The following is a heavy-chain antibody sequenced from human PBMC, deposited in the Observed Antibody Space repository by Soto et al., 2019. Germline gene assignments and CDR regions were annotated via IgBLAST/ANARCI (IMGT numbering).Heavy chain of an antibody. J-gene: IGHJ4*02. CDR3: AKDIDSSGYYPDY. CDR1: GFTFDDYA. D-gene: IGHD3-22*01. CDR2: ISWNSGSI. Sequence: EVKLVESGGGLVQPGRSLRLSCAASGFTFDDYAMHWVRQAPGKGLEWVSGISWNSGSIGYADSVKGRFTISRDNAKNSLYLQMNSLRAEDTAFYYWAKDIDSSGYYPDYWGPGTLVTVSS. V-gene: IGHV3-9*01.